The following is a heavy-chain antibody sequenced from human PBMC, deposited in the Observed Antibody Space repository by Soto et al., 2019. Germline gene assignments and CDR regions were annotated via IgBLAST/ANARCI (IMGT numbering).Heavy chain of an antibody. D-gene: IGHD3-22*01. J-gene: IGHJ4*02. V-gene: IGHV1-69*13. Sequence: SVKVSCKASGVTFSSYAISWVRQAPGQGLEWMGGIIPIFGTANYAQKFRGRVTITADESTGTAYMELSSLRSEDTAVYYCTYYYDSSGYYPFDYWGQGTLVTVSS. CDR1: GVTFSSYA. CDR2: IIPIFGTA. CDR3: TYYYDSSGYYPFDY.